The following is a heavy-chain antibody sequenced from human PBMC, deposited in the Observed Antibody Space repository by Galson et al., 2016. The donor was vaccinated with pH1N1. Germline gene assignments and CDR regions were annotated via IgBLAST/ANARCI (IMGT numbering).Heavy chain of an antibody. CDR3: ARSYSGNDRHYYSGMDV. J-gene: IGHJ6*02. CDR2: ISPVFGTK. Sequence: SVKVSCKASGGTFSSYTFSWMRQAPGQGLEWMGGISPVFGTKNYAQKFQGRVTVSADESTSTAYMELSSLRSEDTAVYYCARSYSGNDRHYYSGMDVWGQGTTVTVSS. CDR1: GGTFSSYT. D-gene: IGHD5-12*01. V-gene: IGHV1-69*13.